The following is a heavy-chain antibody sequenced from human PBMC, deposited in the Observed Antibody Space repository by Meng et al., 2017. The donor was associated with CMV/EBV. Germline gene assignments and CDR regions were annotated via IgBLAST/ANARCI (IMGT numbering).Heavy chain of an antibody. V-gene: IGHV3-23*01. D-gene: IGHD6-13*01. CDR3: AKVLGYSSSWGDAFDI. CDR1: GFTFSSYA. J-gene: IGHJ3*02. CDR2: ISGSGGST. Sequence: GESLKISCAASGFTFSSYAMSWVRQAPGKGLEWVSAISGSGGSTYYADSVKGRFTISRDNSKNTLYLQMNSLRAEDTAVYYCAKVLGYSSSWGDAFDIWGQGTMVTVSS.